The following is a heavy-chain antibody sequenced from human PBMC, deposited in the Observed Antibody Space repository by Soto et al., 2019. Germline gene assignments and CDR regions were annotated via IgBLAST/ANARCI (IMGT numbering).Heavy chain of an antibody. Sequence: QVQLVQSGAEVRKPGSSVKVSCKASGGNFNDYAITWVRQAPGQGLEWMGGISPIFATANYAQRFQGRVTITADKSTSTSYLDLGRLTSEDTAVYSCARISVYSSNGVFWEQQLDPRFAYWGQGTLVTVSS. CDR1: GGNFNDYA. J-gene: IGHJ4*02. V-gene: IGHV1-69*06. CDR3: ARISVYSSNGVFWEQQLDPRFAY. D-gene: IGHD2-8*01. CDR2: ISPIFATA.